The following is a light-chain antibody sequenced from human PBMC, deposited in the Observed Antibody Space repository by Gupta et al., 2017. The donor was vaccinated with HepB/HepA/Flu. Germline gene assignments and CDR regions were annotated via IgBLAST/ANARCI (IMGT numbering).Light chain of an antibody. CDR1: PSVSSNY. CDR3: QQAGSSPYT. CDR2: GAS. V-gene: IGKV3-20*01. Sequence: TVLTQSPGTLSLSPGERVTLSCRASPSVSSNYLVWYQQKPGQAPRLLIYGASSRATGIPDRFSGSGSGTDFTLTISSLEPEDFAVYFCQQAGSSPYTFGHGTKVEVK. J-gene: IGKJ3*01.